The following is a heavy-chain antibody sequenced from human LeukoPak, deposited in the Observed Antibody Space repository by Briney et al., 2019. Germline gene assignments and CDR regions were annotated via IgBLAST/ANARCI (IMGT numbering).Heavy chain of an antibody. V-gene: IGHV1-2*04. CDR3: ARDRVDFWSGYYYYYGMDV. J-gene: IGHJ6*02. CDR1: GYTFTGYY. D-gene: IGHD3-3*01. CDR2: INPNSGGT. Sequence: ASVKVSCKASGYTFTGYYMHWVRQAPGQGLEWMGWINPNSGGTNYAQKFQGWVTMTRDTSISTAYMELGRLRSDDTAVYYCARDRVDFWSGYYYYYGMDVWGQGTTVTVSS.